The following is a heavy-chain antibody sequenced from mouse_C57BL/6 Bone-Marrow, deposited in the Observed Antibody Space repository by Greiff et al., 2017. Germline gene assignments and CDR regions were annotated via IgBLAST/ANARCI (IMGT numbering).Heavy chain of an antibody. CDR1: GYTFTSYW. Sequence: QVQLKQPGAELVKPGASVKVSCKASGYTFTSYWMHWVKQRPGQGLEWIGRIHPSDSDTNYNQKFKGKATLTVDKSSSTAYMPLSSLTSEDSAVYYCAIWRPQPYFDVWGTGTTVTVSS. CDR2: IHPSDSDT. J-gene: IGHJ1*03. D-gene: IGHD3-2*02. V-gene: IGHV1-74*01. CDR3: AIWRPQPYFDV.